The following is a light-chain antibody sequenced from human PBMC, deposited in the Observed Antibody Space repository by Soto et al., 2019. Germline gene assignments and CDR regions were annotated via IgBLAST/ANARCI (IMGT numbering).Light chain of an antibody. V-gene: IGKV3-20*01. J-gene: IGKJ1*01. CDR3: QHYAVSFWT. Sequence: EIVLTQSPGTLSLSPGERASLSCRASQSLSSSNLAWYQQKPGQAPRLLIHGASSRASGIPDRFSGSESGTDFTLTISRLEPEDVAVYYCQHYAVSFWTLGRGTKVEIK. CDR1: QSLSSSN. CDR2: GAS.